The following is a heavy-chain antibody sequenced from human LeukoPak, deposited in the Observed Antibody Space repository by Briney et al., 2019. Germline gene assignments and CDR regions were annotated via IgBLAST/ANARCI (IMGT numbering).Heavy chain of an antibody. CDR1: GFTFSSYA. J-gene: IGHJ4*02. CDR3: ARDDDGTFDY. Sequence: GRSLRLSCAASGFTFSSYAMHWVRQAPGKGLEWVAVISYDGSNEYYADSVKGRFTISRDNSKNTLYLQMNSLRAEDTAVYYCARDDDGTFDYWGQGTLVTVSS. V-gene: IGHV3-30*04. CDR2: ISYDGSNE. D-gene: IGHD2/OR15-2a*01.